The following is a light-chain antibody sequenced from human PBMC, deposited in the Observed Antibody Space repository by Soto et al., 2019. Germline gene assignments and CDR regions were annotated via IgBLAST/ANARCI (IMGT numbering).Light chain of an antibody. V-gene: IGKV3-20*01. CDR1: QSVSSSY. CDR2: GAS. CDR3: QQYGSSLPTWT. J-gene: IGKJ1*01. Sequence: IVLTQSPGTLSLSPGERATLSCRASQSVSSSYLAWYQQKPGQAPRLLIYGASSRATGIPDRFSGSGSGTDFTLTISRLEPEDFAVYYCQQYGSSLPTWTFGQGTKVDIK.